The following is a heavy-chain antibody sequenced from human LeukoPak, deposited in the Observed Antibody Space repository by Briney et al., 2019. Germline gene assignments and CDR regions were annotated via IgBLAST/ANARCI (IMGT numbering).Heavy chain of an antibody. V-gene: IGHV1-2*02. CDR2: INPNSGDI. CDR3: ARCGSTWYLY. Sequence: ASVKVSCKASGYTFTGYYIHWVRQAPGQGLEWLGWINPNSGDITYAQKFQGRVTMTKDTSITTAYMELSRLRSDDTAVYYCARCGSTWYLYWGQGTLVTVSS. CDR1: GYTFTGYY. J-gene: IGHJ4*02. D-gene: IGHD6-13*01.